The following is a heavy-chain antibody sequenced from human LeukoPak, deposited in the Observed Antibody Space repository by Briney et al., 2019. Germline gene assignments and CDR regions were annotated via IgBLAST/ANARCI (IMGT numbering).Heavy chain of an antibody. J-gene: IGHJ3*01. CDR3: ARDGRFRGRGQLGAFDA. V-gene: IGHV3-33*01. D-gene: IGHD2-2*01. CDR2: IWYDGTHR. Sequence: GGSLRLSCAASGVTFGFYGMHWVRQAPGKGLEWVAFIWYDGTHRFHTDSVKGRFTISRDNSKNTLYLQMNSLRAEDTAVYYCARDGRFRGRGQLGAFDAWGQGTMVSVSS. CDR1: GVTFGFYG.